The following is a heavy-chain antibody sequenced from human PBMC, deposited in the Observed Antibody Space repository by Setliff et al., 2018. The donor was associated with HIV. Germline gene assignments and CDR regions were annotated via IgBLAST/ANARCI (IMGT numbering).Heavy chain of an antibody. V-gene: IGHV1-2*02. CDR1: GYIFSNHA. CDR2: INPNSGAT. D-gene: IGHD1-26*01. Sequence: ASVKVSCKASGYIFSNHALHWVRQAPGQRLEWMGWINPNSGATKYAQNFQGRVTMTRDTSISTAYMDLSSLTSDDTAVYYCALASIVSTARWNHWGRGTLVTVSS. J-gene: IGHJ5*02. CDR3: ALASIVSTARWNH.